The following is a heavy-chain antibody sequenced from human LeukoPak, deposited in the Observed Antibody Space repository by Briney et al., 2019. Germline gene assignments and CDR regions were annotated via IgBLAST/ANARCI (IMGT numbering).Heavy chain of an antibody. CDR2: IYYSGTT. CDR1: GGSISTGGYY. D-gene: IGHD2-15*01. V-gene: IGHV4-31*03. J-gene: IGHJ5*02. CDR3: ARDFGSPGYNAGRGDWFDP. Sequence: SETLSLTCTVSGGSISTGGYYWSWIRQHPGKGLEWIGSIYYSGTTYYIPSLKSRVSISVDTSKNQFSLKLRSVTAADTAVYYCARDFGSPGYNAGRGDWFDPWGQGTLVTVSS.